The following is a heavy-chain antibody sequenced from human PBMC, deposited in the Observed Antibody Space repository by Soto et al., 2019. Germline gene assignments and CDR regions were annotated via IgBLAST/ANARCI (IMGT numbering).Heavy chain of an antibody. V-gene: IGHV3-9*01. CDR3: VRSKGGYSYGTPFDY. CDR2: ISWNSGNI. D-gene: IGHD5-18*01. CDR1: GFTFDDYA. J-gene: IGHJ4*02. Sequence: EMQLEESGGALVQPGRSLRLSCAASGFTFDDYAMYWVRQVLGKGLEWVSSISWNSGNIGYADSVKGRFTTSRDNAENSLYLQMNSLRPEDTALYYCVRSKGGYSYGTPFDYWGQVTLVTVSS.